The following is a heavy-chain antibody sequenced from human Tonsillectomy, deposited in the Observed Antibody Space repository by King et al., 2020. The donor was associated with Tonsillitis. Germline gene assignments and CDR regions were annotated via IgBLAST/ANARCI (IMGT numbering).Heavy chain of an antibody. J-gene: IGHJ6*02. Sequence: DVQLVESGGGLVQPGGSLRLSCAASGFTFSSYAMSWVRQAPGKGLEWVSAISGSGGSTYYADSVKGRFTISRDNSKNTLYLQMNSLRAEDKAVYYCEKAAGKQLPPWDYYGMDVWGQGTTVTVSS. CDR1: GFTFSSYA. CDR2: ISGSGGST. V-gene: IGHV3-23*04. CDR3: EKAAGKQLPPWDYYGMDV. D-gene: IGHD6-13*01.